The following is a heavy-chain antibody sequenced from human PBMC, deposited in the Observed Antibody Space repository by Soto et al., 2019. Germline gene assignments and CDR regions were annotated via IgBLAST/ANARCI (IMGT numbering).Heavy chain of an antibody. D-gene: IGHD6-19*01. V-gene: IGHV3-30-3*01. CDR2: ISYDGSNK. CDR1: GFTFSSYA. Sequence: GGSLRLSCAASGFTFSSYAMGWVRKAPGKGLEWVAVISYDGSNKYYADSVKGRFTISRDNSKNTLYLQMNSLRAEDTAVYYCARATSGWYKDAFDIWGQGTMVTVSS. CDR3: ARATSGWYKDAFDI. J-gene: IGHJ3*02.